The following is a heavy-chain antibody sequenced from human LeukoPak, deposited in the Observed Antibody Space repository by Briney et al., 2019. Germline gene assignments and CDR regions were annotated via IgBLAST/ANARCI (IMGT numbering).Heavy chain of an antibody. CDR1: GFTFSSYV. Sequence: PGGSLRLSCAASGFTFSSYVMNWVRQAPGKGLEWVSTINHIGGNTYYADSVKGRFTISRDNSKNTLYLQMNSLRAEDTAVYYCAKVYVWNEYYFDYWGQGTLVTVSS. V-gene: IGHV3-23*01. D-gene: IGHD1-1*01. J-gene: IGHJ4*02. CDR2: INHIGGNT. CDR3: AKVYVWNEYYFDY.